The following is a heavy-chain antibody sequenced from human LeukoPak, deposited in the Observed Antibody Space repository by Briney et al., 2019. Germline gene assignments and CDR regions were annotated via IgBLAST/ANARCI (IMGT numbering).Heavy chain of an antibody. J-gene: IGHJ4*02. V-gene: IGHV3-23*01. Sequence: GRSLRLSCAASGFTFSSYAMSWVRQAPGKGLGWVSAINPTGGSTFYADSVKGRFTISRDNSKNTLYLQMNSLRAEDTAVYFCASAGSHSYFDSWGPGTLVTVSS. CDR3: ASAGSHSYFDS. CDR2: INPTGGST. D-gene: IGHD6-13*01. CDR1: GFTFSSYA.